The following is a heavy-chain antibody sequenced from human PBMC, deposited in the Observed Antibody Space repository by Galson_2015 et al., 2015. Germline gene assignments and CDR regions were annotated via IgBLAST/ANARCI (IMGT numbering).Heavy chain of an antibody. CDR2: ISGSGGTT. CDR3: AKERSWEYSYGSGDY. CDR1: GFTFSSYA. J-gene: IGHJ4*02. V-gene: IGHV3-23*01. D-gene: IGHD3-10*01. Sequence: SLRLSCAASGFTFSSYAMGWVRQAPGKGLEWVSGISGSGGTTYYADSVKGRFTISRDNSKNTLYLQMNSLRGEDTAVYYCAKERSWEYSYGSGDYCVQGTLVIGSS.